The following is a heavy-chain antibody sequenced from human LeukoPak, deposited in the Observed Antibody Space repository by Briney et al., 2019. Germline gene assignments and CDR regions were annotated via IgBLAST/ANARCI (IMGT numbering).Heavy chain of an antibody. V-gene: IGHV4-34*01. CDR1: GGSFSGYY. J-gene: IGHJ4*02. D-gene: IGHD3-22*01. Sequence: SETLSLTCAVYGGSFSGYYWSWIRQPPGKGLEWIGEINHSGSTNYNPSLKSRVTISVDTSKNRFSLKLTSVTAADTAVYYCATWTLYDFDSSGYTDYWGQGTLVTVSS. CDR3: ATWTLYDFDSSGYTDY. CDR2: INHSGST.